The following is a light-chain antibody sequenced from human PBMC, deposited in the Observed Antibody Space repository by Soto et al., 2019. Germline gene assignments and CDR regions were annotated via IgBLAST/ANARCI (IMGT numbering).Light chain of an antibody. V-gene: IGKV3-20*01. J-gene: IGKJ5*01. Sequence: EIALTQSPATLSFSRGERTTLSCRASHSVTRYVAWHQQTPGQAPRLLISDASGRATGIPDRFSGSGSKTDFSLTFNRLEPEDFAVYFCQQYGSSPITFGQGTRLEI. CDR2: DAS. CDR1: HSVTRY. CDR3: QQYGSSPIT.